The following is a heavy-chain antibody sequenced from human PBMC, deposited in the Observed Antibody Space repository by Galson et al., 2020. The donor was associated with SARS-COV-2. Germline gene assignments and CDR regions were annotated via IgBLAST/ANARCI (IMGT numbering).Heavy chain of an antibody. CDR3: ARHQRSRGITGSWDY. V-gene: IGHV4-39*01. D-gene: IGHD1-20*01. Sequence: ETSETLSLTCTVSGGSISSTNYYWGWVRQPPGKGLEWIGSIYFSGITFYSPSFRSRVTISVDTSNNQFFLRLNSVTAADTAVYFCARHQRSRGITGSWDYWGQGALVIISS. J-gene: IGHJ4*02. CDR2: IYFSGIT. CDR1: GGSISSTNYY.